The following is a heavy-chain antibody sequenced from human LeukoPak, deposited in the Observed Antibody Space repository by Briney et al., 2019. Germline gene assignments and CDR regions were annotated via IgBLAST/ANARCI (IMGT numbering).Heavy chain of an antibody. D-gene: IGHD6-19*01. CDR3: AKAYSSGWDSLYYFDY. CDR2: ISWNSGSI. V-gene: IGHV3-9*03. J-gene: IGHJ4*02. Sequence: GGSLRLSCAASGFTFDDYAMHWVRQAPGKGLEWVSGISWNSGSIGYADSVKGRFTISRDNAKNSLYLQMNSLRAEDMALYYCAKAYSSGWDSLYYFDYWGQGTLVTVSS. CDR1: GFTFDDYA.